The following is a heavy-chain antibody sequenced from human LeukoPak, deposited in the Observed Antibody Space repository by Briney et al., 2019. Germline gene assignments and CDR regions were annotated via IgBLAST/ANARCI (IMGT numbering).Heavy chain of an antibody. CDR3: ATGIMIPAGFDY. J-gene: IGHJ4*02. CDR2: FDPEYGEK. Sequence: ASVKVSCKISGDTLSQLTIHWVRQAPGEGLEKMGRFDPEYGEKVFAQTFQGRVTMTGDKSTNTAYMELSSLRSEDTAVYYCATGIMIPAGFDYWGQGTLVTVSS. CDR1: GDTLSQLT. V-gene: IGHV1-24*01. D-gene: IGHD3-16*01.